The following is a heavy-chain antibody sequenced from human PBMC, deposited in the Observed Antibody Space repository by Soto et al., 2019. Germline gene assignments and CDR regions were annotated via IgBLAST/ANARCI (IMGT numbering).Heavy chain of an antibody. Sequence: QVQLVQSGAEVKKPGASVKVSCKASGYTFTGYYMHWVRQAPGQGLEWMGWINPNSGGTNYAQKFQGWVTMTRDTSIRTDNMELSRLRSEDTAVYYCARDTDYGWGSSVIPGGYFYYGMDVWGQGTTVTFSS. CDR1: GYTFTGYY. CDR3: ARDTDYGWGSSVIPGGYFYYGMDV. V-gene: IGHV1-2*04. J-gene: IGHJ6*02. D-gene: IGHD3-16*01. CDR2: INPNSGGT.